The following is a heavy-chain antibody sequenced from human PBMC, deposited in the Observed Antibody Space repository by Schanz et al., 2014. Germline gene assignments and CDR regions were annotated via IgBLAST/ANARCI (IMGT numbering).Heavy chain of an antibody. J-gene: IGHJ4*02. D-gene: IGHD2-2*01. Sequence: VQLVESGGNLVQPGGSLRLSCVASGFTFSTYGMHWVRQAPGKGLQWVAFIRFDGSKKYYGDSVKGRFTISRDNSKNTLYLQMSSLRGDDTAVYYCAKDGGCSSTNCHDFVVPELPFESWGQGTLVTVSS. CDR2: IRFDGSKK. CDR1: GFTFSTYG. CDR3: AKDGGCSSTNCHDFVVPELPFES. V-gene: IGHV3-30*02.